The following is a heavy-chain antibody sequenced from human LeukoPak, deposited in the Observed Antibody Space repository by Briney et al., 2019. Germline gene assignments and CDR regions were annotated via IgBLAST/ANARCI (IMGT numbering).Heavy chain of an antibody. CDR2: IWYNGSKE. Sequence: GGSLRLSCAASGFTVSSNYMSWVRQAPGKGLEWVAVIWYNGSKEYYTDSVKGRFTISRDNAKNSVYLQMNSLRAEDSAVYYCARDFNWAFDFWGQGILVTVSS. CDR3: ARDFNWAFDF. J-gene: IGHJ4*02. D-gene: IGHD1-1*01. V-gene: IGHV3-33*08. CDR1: GFTVSSNY.